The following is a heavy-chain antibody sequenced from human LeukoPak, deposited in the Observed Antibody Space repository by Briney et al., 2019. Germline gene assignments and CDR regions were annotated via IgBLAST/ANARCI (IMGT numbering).Heavy chain of an antibody. Sequence: SENLSLICTVSGGFISNSNFYLGWIRQPPGKGLDWIGNIYYTGRTYYNPSLNSRVTISVDTSKNQFSLRLSSVTAADTAVYYCVRLYYYDSSRPPLWDQGTLVVVSS. CDR1: GGFISNSNFY. D-gene: IGHD3-22*01. V-gene: IGHV4-39*01. J-gene: IGHJ4*02. CDR3: VRLYYYDSSRPPL. CDR2: IYYTGRT.